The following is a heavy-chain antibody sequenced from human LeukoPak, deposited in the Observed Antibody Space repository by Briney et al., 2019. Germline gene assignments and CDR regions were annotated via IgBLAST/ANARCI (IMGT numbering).Heavy chain of an antibody. CDR2: IYPGDSDT. Sequence: KRGESLKISCKGSGYSFTSYWIGWVRQMPXXXXEWMGIIYPGDSDTRYSPSFQGQVTISADKSISTAYLQWSSLKASDTAMYYCARRIYDFWSGYYYYGMDVWGQGTTVTVSS. J-gene: IGHJ6*02. CDR1: GYSFTSYW. D-gene: IGHD3-3*01. V-gene: IGHV5-51*01. CDR3: ARRIYDFWSGYYYYGMDV.